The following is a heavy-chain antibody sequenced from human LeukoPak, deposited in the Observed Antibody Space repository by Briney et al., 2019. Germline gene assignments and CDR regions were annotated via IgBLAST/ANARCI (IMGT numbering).Heavy chain of an antibody. V-gene: IGHV4-59*12. CDR3: ARERWLQFYYYMDV. CDR2: IYYSGST. CDR1: DGSISSYY. Sequence: SETLSLTCTVSDGSISSYYWSWIRQPPGKGLEWIGYIYYSGSTNYNPSLKSRVTISLDTSRNQFSLKLSSVTAADTAVYYCARERWLQFYYYMDVWGKGTTVTISS. J-gene: IGHJ6*03. D-gene: IGHD5-24*01.